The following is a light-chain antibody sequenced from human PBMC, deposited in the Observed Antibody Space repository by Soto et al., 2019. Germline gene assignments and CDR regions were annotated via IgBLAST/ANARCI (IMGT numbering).Light chain of an antibody. J-gene: IGKJ1*01. CDR2: DAS. Sequence: DIQMTQSPSSLSASIGDRVTISCRASQNIMRYMNWYQQKPGKAPRLLIYDASTLHGGVPARFSGRGSGTECSLTIDSLQFEDFATYYCQQSKTVPRTFGKGTTV. CDR3: QQSKTVPRT. CDR1: QNIMRY. V-gene: IGKV1-39*01.